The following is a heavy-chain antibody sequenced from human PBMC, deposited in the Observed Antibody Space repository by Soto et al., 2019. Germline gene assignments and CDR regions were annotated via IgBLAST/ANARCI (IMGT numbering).Heavy chain of an antibody. CDR2: ISYDGSNT. D-gene: IGHD1-26*01. V-gene: IGHV3-30*04. CDR3: AKEGGLSGSYYISSSYYFDY. Sequence: GGSLRLSCAASGFTFSSYAMHWVRQAPGKGLEWVAIISYDGSNTYYADSVKGRFTISRDNSKNTLYLQMNSLRAEDTSVYYCAKEGGLSGSYYISSSYYFDYWGQRTLVTVSS. J-gene: IGHJ4*02. CDR1: GFTFSSYA.